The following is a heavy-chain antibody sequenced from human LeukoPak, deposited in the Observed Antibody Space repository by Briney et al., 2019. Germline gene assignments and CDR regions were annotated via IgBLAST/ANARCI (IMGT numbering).Heavy chain of an antibody. V-gene: IGHV1-8*02. CDR2: INPNSGNT. Sequence: ASVKVSCKASGYTFTGYYMHWVRQAPGQGLEWMGWINPNSGNTGYAQKFQGRVTMTRNTSISTAYMELSSLRSEDTAVYYCAIRSNKPYSLFDYWGQGTLVTVSS. CDR3: AIRSNKPYSLFDY. D-gene: IGHD5-18*01. J-gene: IGHJ4*02. CDR1: GYTFTGYY.